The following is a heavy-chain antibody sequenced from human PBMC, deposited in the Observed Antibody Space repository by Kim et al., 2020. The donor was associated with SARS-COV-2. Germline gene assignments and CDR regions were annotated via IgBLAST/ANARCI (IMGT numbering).Heavy chain of an antibody. J-gene: IGHJ6*02. Sequence: RFTISRDNSKNTLYLQMNSLRAEDTAVYYCARDRLAMATRFGYYYYGMDVWGQGTTVTVSS. D-gene: IGHD5-12*01. V-gene: IGHV3-30*01. CDR3: ARDRLAMATRFGYYYYGMDV.